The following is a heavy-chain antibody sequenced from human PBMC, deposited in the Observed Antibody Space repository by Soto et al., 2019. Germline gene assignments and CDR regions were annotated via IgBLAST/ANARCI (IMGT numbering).Heavy chain of an antibody. V-gene: IGHV1-18*01. J-gene: IGHJ5*02. CDR2: ISAYNGNT. CDR1: GYTFTSYA. CDR3: ARAIQARVLLWFGEA. D-gene: IGHD3-10*01. Sequence: QVQLVQSGTEVKKPGASVKVSCKASGYTFTSYAISWVRQAPGQGLEWRGWISAYNGNTNYAQNLQGRVTMTTDTSTSTAYMELRSLRSDDTAVYYCARAIQARVLLWFGEAWGQGTLVTVSS.